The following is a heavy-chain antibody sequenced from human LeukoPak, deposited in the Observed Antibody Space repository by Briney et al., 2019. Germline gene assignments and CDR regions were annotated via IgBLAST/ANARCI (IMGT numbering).Heavy chain of an antibody. V-gene: IGHV1-18*01. CDR3: ARGSGASASDAFDI. CDR2: ISAYNGNT. Sequence: ASVKVSCKASGYNFNIYGINWVRQAPGQGLEWMGWISAYNGNTNYARKLQDRVTMTTDTSTSTAYMELRSLRSDDAAVYYCARGSGASASDAFDIWGQGTMVSVSS. D-gene: IGHD1-26*01. CDR1: GYNFNIYG. J-gene: IGHJ3*02.